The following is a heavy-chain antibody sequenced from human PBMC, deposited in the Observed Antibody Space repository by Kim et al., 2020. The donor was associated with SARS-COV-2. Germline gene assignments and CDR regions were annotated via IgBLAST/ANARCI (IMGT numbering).Heavy chain of an antibody. V-gene: IGHV3-30*04. CDR1: GFTFSSYA. Sequence: GGSLRLSCAASGFTFSSYAMHWVRQAPGKGLEWVAVISYDGSNKYYADSVKGRFTISRDNSKNTLYLQMNSLRAEDTAVYYCARGQLWFGELFFGYWGQGTLVTVSS. CDR3: ARGQLWFGELFFGY. CDR2: ISYDGSNK. D-gene: IGHD3-10*01. J-gene: IGHJ4*02.